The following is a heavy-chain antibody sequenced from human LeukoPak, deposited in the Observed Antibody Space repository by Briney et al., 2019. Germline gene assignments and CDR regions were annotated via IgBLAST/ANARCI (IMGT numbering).Heavy chain of an antibody. D-gene: IGHD6-25*01. CDR1: GGSIRIDNYY. CDR3: ARQIASAGEWAYDI. V-gene: IGHV4-39*01. Sequence: KSSETPSLTCTVSGGSIRIDNYYWGWLRQPPGKGLEWIGSINYGGHTYYSPSLNSRVTISVDTSKNWFSLRLSSVIAAGTAIYYCARQIASAGEWAYDIWGQGTMVTVSS. J-gene: IGHJ3*02. CDR2: INYGGHT.